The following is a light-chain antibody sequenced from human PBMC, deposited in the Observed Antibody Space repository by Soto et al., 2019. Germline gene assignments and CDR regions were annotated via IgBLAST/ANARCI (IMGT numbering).Light chain of an antibody. CDR1: QSVTSNS. CDR3: HQYGGPPRT. CDR2: GAS. J-gene: IGKJ1*01. Sequence: EIVLTQSPGTLSLYLGERATLSCRASQSVTSNSLSWYQQKPGQAPRLLIYGASTRVTGIPDRFSGSGSGTEFTFTISRLEPEDFALYYCHQYGGPPRTFGQGTKVDIK. V-gene: IGKV3-20*01.